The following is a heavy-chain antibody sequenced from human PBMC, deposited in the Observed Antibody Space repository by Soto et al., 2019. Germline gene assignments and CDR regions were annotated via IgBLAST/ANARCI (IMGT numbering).Heavy chain of an antibody. CDR1: GFTFRSYE. D-gene: IGHD3-22*01. J-gene: IGHJ5*02. V-gene: IGHV3-48*03. Sequence: GGSLRLSCAASGFTFRSYEMNWVRQAPGGGLELVAFISTTGTSTKYADSVKGRFTIFRDNDQNSLFLQMNSLRGEDTAVYYCARSGLALPYSASHWFDPWGHGTLVTVSS. CDR3: ARSGLALPYSASHWFDP. CDR2: ISTTGTST.